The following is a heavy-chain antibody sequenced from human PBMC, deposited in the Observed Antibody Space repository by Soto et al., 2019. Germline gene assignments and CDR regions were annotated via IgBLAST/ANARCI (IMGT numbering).Heavy chain of an antibody. Sequence: QVQLVQSGAEVKNPGASVKVSCKASGYTFTSYAMPWVRQAPGQRLEWMGWINAGNGNTKYSQKFQGRVTITRDTSASTAYMELSRLRSDDTAVYSCARASIWFVTDYLGQGTLVTVAA. D-gene: IGHD6-13*01. CDR2: INAGNGNT. V-gene: IGHV1-3*01. CDR1: GYTFTSYA. CDR3: ARASIWFVTDY. J-gene: IGHJ4*02.